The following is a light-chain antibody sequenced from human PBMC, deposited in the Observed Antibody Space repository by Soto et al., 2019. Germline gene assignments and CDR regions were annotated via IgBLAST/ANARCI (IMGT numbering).Light chain of an antibody. CDR1: QSVNSN. CDR2: GAS. J-gene: IGKJ4*01. CDR3: QQYDSGPPLT. V-gene: IGKV3-15*01. Sequence: ETVMTQSPPTLSVSPGDGATLSCRASQSVNSNLAWYQQKPGQAPRLLIYGASRRAMHIPARFSGSGSGTEFTLTISGLQSEDFAVYYCQQYDSGPPLTFGGGTKV.